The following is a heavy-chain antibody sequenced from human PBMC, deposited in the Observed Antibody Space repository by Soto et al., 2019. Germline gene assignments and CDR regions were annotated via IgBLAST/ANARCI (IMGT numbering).Heavy chain of an antibody. V-gene: IGHV3-15*07. Sequence: LEWVGRIKSKTDGGTTDYAAPVKGRFTISRDDSKNTLYLQMNSLKTEDTAVYYCTTVIGDLEWELLVYWGQGTLVTVSS. CDR2: IKSKTDGGTT. J-gene: IGHJ4*02. D-gene: IGHD1-26*01. CDR3: TTVIGDLEWELLVY.